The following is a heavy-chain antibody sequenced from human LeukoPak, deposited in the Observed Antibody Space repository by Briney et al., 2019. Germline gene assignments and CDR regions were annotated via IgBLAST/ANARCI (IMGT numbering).Heavy chain of an antibody. CDR2: INSDGSST. CDR1: GFTFSSYW. J-gene: IGHJ3*02. D-gene: IGHD1-26*01. V-gene: IGHV3-74*01. Sequence: GGSLRLSCAASGFTFSSYWMHWVRQAPGKGLVWVSRINSDGSSTSYADSVKGRFTISRDNAKNTLYLQMNSLRAEDTAVYYCARVNRELRDAFDIWGQGTMVTVSS. CDR3: ARVNRELRDAFDI.